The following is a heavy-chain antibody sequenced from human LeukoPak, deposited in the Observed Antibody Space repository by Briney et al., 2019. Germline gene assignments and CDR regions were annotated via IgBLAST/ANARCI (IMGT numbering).Heavy chain of an antibody. CDR3: AKVLTTVTSPLDYYYMDV. D-gene: IGHD4-11*01. V-gene: IGHV3-30*18. J-gene: IGHJ6*03. CDR1: GFTFSSYG. Sequence: KPGGSLRLSCAASGFTFSSYGMHWVRQAPGKGLEWVAVISYDGSNKYYADSVKGRFTISRDNSKNTLYLQMNSLRAEDTAVYYCAKVLTTVTSPLDYYYMDVWGKGTTVTVSS. CDR2: ISYDGSNK.